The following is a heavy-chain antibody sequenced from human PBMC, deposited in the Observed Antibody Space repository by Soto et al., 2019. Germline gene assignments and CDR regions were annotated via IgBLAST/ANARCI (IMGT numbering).Heavy chain of an antibody. CDR3: AKSVYNWNDGFFDY. Sequence: QVQLVESGGGVVQPGRSLRLSCAASGFTFSTYGMHWVRQAPGKGLEWVAVISYDGNNKYYADSVKGRFIISRDYSNNTLYLQMSSLRAEDTAVYYCAKSVYNWNDGFFDYWGQGTLVTVSS. CDR1: GFTFSTYG. V-gene: IGHV3-30*18. J-gene: IGHJ4*02. D-gene: IGHD1-1*01. CDR2: ISYDGNNK.